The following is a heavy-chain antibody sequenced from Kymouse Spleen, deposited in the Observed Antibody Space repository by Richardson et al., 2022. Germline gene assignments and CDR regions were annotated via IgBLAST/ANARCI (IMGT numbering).Heavy chain of an antibody. D-gene: IGHD1-7*01. CDR1: GGSFSGYY. J-gene: IGHJ4*02. Sequence: QVQLQQWGAGLLKPSETLSLTCAVYGGSFSGYYWSWIRQPPGKGLEWIGEINHSGSTNYNPSLKSRVTISVDTSKNQFSLKLSSVTAADTAVYYCARDITGTCFDYWGQGTLVTVSS. CDR3: ARDITGTCFDY. CDR2: INHSGST. V-gene: IGHV4-34*01.